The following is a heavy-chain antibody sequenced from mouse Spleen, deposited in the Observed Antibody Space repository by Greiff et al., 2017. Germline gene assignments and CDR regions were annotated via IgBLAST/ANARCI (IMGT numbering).Heavy chain of an antibody. CDR3: ARWYYGSSYGWYFDV. J-gene: IGHJ1*01. D-gene: IGHD1-1*01. V-gene: IGHV1-18*01. Sequence: VQLKQSGPELVKPGASVKISCKTSGYTFTEYTMHWVKQSHGKSLEWIGGINPKNGGTSYNQKFKGKATLTVDKSSSTAYMELSSLTSEDSAVYYCARWYYGSSYGWYFDVWGAGTTVTVSS. CDR2: INPKNGGT. CDR1: GYTFTEYT.